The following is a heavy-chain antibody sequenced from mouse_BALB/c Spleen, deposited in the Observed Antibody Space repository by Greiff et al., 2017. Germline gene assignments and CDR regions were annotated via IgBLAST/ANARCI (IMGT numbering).Heavy chain of an antibody. J-gene: IGHJ2*01. CDR2: ILPGSGST. CDR3: ARRYYYGSSPFDY. D-gene: IGHD1-1*01. Sequence: VQGVESGAELMKPGASVKISCKATGYTFSSYWIEWVKQRPGHGLEWIGEILPGSGSTNYNEKFKGKATFTADTSSNTAYMQLSSLTSEDSAVYYCARRYYYGSSPFDYWGQGTTLTVSS. V-gene: IGHV1-9*01. CDR1: GYTFSSYW.